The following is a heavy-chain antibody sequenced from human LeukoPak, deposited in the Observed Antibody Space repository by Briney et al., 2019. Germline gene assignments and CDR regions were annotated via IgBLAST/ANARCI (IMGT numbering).Heavy chain of an antibody. V-gene: IGHV3-7*01. Sequence: GGSLRLSCAASGFTFSSYWMSWVRQAPGKGLEWVANIKQDGSEKYYVDSVKGRFTISRDNAKNSLYLQMNSLRAEDTAVYYCARESRVGSSWYDYYFHYWGQGTLVTVSS. J-gene: IGHJ4*02. CDR2: IKQDGSEK. D-gene: IGHD6-13*01. CDR1: GFTFSSYW. CDR3: ARESRVGSSWYDYYFHY.